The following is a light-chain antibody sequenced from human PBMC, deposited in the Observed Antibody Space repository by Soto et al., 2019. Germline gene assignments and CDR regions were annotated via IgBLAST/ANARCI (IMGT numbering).Light chain of an antibody. Sequence: DIQMTQSPSSLSASVGDRVTITCRASQDIRNYLAWYQQKPGQVPKLLIYVASTLQSGVPSRFSGSGSGTEFTLTITSLQPADVATYYCQKYDSAPLTFGGGTRVEI. V-gene: IGKV1-27*01. J-gene: IGKJ4*01. CDR3: QKYDSAPLT. CDR2: VAS. CDR1: QDIRNY.